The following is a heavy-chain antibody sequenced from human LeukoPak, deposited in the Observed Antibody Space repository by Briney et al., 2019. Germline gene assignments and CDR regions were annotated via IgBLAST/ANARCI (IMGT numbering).Heavy chain of an antibody. CDR2: ITGSSDSI. V-gene: IGHV3-48*04. D-gene: IGHD2-2*01. Sequence: PGGSLRLSCTASGFTFGDYAMNWLRQAPGKGLEWVSYITGSSDSILYTDSVKGRFTISRDNAKNSLYLQMNSLRAEDTAVYYCARGDALDYWGQGTLVTVSS. CDR3: ARGDALDY. CDR1: GFTFGDYA. J-gene: IGHJ4*02.